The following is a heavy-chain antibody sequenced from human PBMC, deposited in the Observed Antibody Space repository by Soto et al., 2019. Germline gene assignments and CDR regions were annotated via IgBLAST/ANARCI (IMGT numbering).Heavy chain of an antibody. CDR1: GGTFSSYA. V-gene: IGHV1-69*06. Sequence: GASVKVSCKASGGTFSSYAISWVRQAPGQGLEWMGGIIPIFGTANYAQKFQGRVMITADKSTSTAYMELSSLRSEDTAVYYCAKRAYCSGGSCFQPGFDYWGQGTLVTVSS. J-gene: IGHJ4*02. CDR3: AKRAYCSGGSCFQPGFDY. D-gene: IGHD2-15*01. CDR2: IIPIFGTA.